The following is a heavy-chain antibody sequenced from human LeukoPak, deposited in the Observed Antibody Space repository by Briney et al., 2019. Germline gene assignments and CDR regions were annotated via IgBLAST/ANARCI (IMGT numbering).Heavy chain of an antibody. Sequence: SVKVSCKASGGTFSSYAISWARQAPGQGPEWMGRIIPIFGTANYAQKFQGRVTITTDESTSTAYMELSSLRSEDTAVYYCARELGYWFDPWGQGTLVTVSS. CDR3: ARELGYWFDP. CDR2: IIPIFGTA. V-gene: IGHV1-69*05. CDR1: GGTFSSYA. J-gene: IGHJ5*02. D-gene: IGHD3-10*01.